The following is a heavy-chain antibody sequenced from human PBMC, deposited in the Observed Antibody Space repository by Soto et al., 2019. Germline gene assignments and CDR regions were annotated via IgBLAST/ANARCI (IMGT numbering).Heavy chain of an antibody. J-gene: IGHJ5*02. V-gene: IGHV2-5*01. D-gene: IGHD3-10*01. Sequence: GSGPTLVNPTQTLTLTCSFSGFSLTTGVGVGWIRQPPGKALEWLAIIYLNDEKLYNPSLKTRLTITKDTSKNQVVLTVTDMDPVDTATYYCAHRVNMARGPYNYFGPWGQGTLVTVSS. CDR2: IYLNDEK. CDR3: AHRVNMARGPYNYFGP. CDR1: GFSLTTGVG.